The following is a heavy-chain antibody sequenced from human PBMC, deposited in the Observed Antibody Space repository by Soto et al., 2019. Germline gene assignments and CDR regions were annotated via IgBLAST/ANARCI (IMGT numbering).Heavy chain of an antibody. CDR2: VSHDGRNT. CDR1: GFTFSDYA. D-gene: IGHD6-19*01. J-gene: IGHJ4*02. Sequence: VQLVESGGGVVQPGRSPRLSCAASGFTFSDYAMHWVLQAPGKGLECVAVVSHDGRNTHYADSVKGRFTISRDSSKNTVSLEMTSLRAEDTAVYYCAKGGRQWLVTSDFNYWGQGALVTVSS. CDR3: AKGGRQWLVTSDFNY. V-gene: IGHV3-30*18.